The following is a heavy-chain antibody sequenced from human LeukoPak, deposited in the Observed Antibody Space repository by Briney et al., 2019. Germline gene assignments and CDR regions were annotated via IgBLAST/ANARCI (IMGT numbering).Heavy chain of an antibody. CDR1: GFTFSSYG. D-gene: IGHD2-2*01. Sequence: GGSLRLSCAASGFTFSSYGMHWVRQAPGKGLEWVAVIWYDGSNKYYADSVKGRFTISRDNSKNTLYLQMNSLRAEDTAVYYCARDRVEYQLPTRRIHFFDYWGQGTLVTVSA. CDR3: ARDRVEYQLPTRRIHFFDY. V-gene: IGHV3-33*01. CDR2: IWYDGSNK. J-gene: IGHJ4*02.